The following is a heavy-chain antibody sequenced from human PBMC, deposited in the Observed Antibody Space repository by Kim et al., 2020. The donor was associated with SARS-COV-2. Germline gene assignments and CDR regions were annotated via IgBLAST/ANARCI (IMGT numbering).Heavy chain of an antibody. V-gene: IGHV5-51*01. Sequence: GESLKISCQASGSKVSTYWIVWVRQLPGKGLELMGVIHPRDSDVRYSQSFQGLVTISTDGSGASLHLSALKASDTALYYCATGPGVITNYYFEIWGQGTLVTVSS. CDR1: GSKVSTYW. J-gene: IGHJ4*02. D-gene: IGHD3-16*02. CDR3: ATGPGVITNYYFEI. CDR2: IHPRDSDV.